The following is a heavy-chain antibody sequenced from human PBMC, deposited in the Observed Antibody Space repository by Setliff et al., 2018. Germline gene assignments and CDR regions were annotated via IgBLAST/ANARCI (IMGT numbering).Heavy chain of an antibody. CDR3: FGAGTCSY. CDR2: INPHGSEK. D-gene: IGHD3-10*01. J-gene: IGHJ4*02. V-gene: IGHV3-7*01. Sequence: PGGSLRLSCTASGLSYINDWVSWVRQAPGKRLEWLASINPHGSEKYYADSVKGRFTITRDNAKNSLSLQMNNLRTEDTAVYYCFGAGTCSYWGQGTLVTVSS. CDR1: GLSYINDW.